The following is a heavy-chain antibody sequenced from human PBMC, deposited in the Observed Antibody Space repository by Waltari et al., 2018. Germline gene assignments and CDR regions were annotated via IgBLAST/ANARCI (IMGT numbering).Heavy chain of an antibody. V-gene: IGHV4-38-2*01. CDR3: ARQYNWSYDY. J-gene: IGHJ4*02. Sequence: QVQLQESGPGLVKPSETLSLTCAVSGYSISSGYYCVWIRQPPGKGLEWIGSIYNSWRTYYNPSIKSRVSMSVDTTKNQFSLKLSSVTAADTAVYYCARQYNWSYDYWGQGTLVTVSS. CDR1: GYSISSGYY. CDR2: IYNSWRT. D-gene: IGHD1-7*01.